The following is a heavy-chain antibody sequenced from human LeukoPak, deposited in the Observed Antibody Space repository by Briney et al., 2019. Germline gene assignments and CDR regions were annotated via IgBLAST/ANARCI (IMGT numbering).Heavy chain of an antibody. CDR1: GFTFSSYW. V-gene: IGHV3-7*01. J-gene: IGHJ6*02. D-gene: IGHD2-2*01. CDR2: IKQDGSEK. CDR3: ARDDVVVPAAPVDYYYGMDV. Sequence: GGSLRLSCAASGFTFSSYWMSWVRQAPGKGLEWVANIKQDGSEKYYEDSVKGRFTISRDNAKNSLYLQMNSLRAEDTAVYYCARDDVVVPAAPVDYYYGMDVWGQGTTVTVSS.